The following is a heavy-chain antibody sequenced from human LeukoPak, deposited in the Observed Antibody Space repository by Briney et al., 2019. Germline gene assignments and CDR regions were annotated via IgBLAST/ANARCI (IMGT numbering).Heavy chain of an antibody. CDR2: ISYDGSNK. CDR1: GFTFSSYA. D-gene: IGHD3-22*01. J-gene: IGHJ4*02. V-gene: IGHV3-30*04. CDR3: ARPLGYYYDSSGPEGFDY. Sequence: GGSLRLSCEASGFTFSSYAMHWVRQAPGKGLEWVAVISYDGSNKYYADSVKGRFTISRDNSKNTLYLQMNSLRAEDTAVYYCARPLGYYYDSSGPEGFDYWGQGTLVTVSS.